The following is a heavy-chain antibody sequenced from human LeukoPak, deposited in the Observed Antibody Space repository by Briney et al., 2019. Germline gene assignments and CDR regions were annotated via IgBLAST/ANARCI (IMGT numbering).Heavy chain of an antibody. Sequence: PGGSLRLSCAASGFTFSSYSMNWVRQAPGKGLEWVSSISSSSSYIYYADSVKGRFTISRDNAKNSLYLQMNSLRAEDTAVYYCARIDIVVVPAARKEFDYWGQGTLVTVSS. J-gene: IGHJ4*02. CDR3: ARIDIVVVPAARKEFDY. CDR2: ISSSSSYI. CDR1: GFTFSSYS. V-gene: IGHV3-21*01. D-gene: IGHD2-2*01.